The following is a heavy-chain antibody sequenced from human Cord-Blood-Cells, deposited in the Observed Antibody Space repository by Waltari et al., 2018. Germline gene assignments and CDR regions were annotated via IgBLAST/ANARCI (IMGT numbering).Heavy chain of an antibody. V-gene: IGHV1-8*03. J-gene: IGHJ3*02. CDR3: ALVTSSSSEDEALDI. Sequence: QVQLVQSGAEVKKPGASVKVCCKASGYTLTSSDINWVRQATGQGLEWMGWRNPNSGNTGYAQKFQGRVAITRNTSISTAYMELSSLRAEDTAVYYCALVTSSSSEDEALDIWGQGTMVTGSS. D-gene: IGHD6-6*01. CDR2: RNPNSGNT. CDR1: GYTLTSSD.